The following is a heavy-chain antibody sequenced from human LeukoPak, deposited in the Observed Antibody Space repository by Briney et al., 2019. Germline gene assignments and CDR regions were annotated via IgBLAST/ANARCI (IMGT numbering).Heavy chain of an antibody. CDR2: ISWNSGSI. Sequence: PARSLTLSCAASGFSFDDYAMHWVRQAPGKGLEWVSGISWNSGSIGYADSVKGRFTISRDNAKHSLYLQMNSLRAEVRSPQYWPKATLTYYYVSSGFSSYF. CDR1: GFSFDDYA. CDR3: PKATLTYYYVSSGFSSYF. V-gene: IGHV3-9*01. D-gene: IGHD3-22*01. J-gene: IGHJ4*03.